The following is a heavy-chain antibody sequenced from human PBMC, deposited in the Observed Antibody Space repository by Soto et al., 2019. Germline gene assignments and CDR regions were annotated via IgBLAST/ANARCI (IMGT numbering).Heavy chain of an antibody. J-gene: IGHJ4*02. CDR2: IYWDDDK. D-gene: IGHD3-9*01. V-gene: IGHV2-5*02. CDR3: AHIFDFDWVWAFEY. CDR1: GSSLDTSGVG. Sequence: QITLKESGPTLVKPTQTLTLTCTFSGSSLDTSGVGVGWIRQPPGKTLEWLALIYWDDDKRYSPSLNSRLTITKDTSKNQVVLRMTNVDPVDTATYYCAHIFDFDWVWAFEYWGQGALVTVSS.